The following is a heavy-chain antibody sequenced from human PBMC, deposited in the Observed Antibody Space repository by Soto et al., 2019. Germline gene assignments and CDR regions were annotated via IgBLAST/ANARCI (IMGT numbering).Heavy chain of an antibody. J-gene: IGHJ4*02. CDR3: ARAFSGSYPNFDY. Sequence: PGGSLRLSCLASGFIFRSYAMHWVRQAPGKGLEWVAVITYDGANEYYADSVRGRFAISRDNSKSTLFLQMNSLRPEDTAVYYCARAFSGSYPNFDYWGQGTLGTVSS. CDR2: ITYDGANE. V-gene: IGHV3-30*09. D-gene: IGHD1-26*01. CDR1: GFIFRSYA.